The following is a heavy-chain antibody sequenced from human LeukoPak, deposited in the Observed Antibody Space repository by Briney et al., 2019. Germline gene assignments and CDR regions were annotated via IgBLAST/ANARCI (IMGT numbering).Heavy chain of an antibody. CDR3: ARGYDYGDQFDY. CDR1: GYTFTGYY. D-gene: IGHD4-17*01. V-gene: IGHV1-2*04. CDR2: INPNSGGT. J-gene: IGHJ4*02. Sequence: ASVKVSCKAAGYTFTGYYMHWVRQAPGQGLEWMGWINPNSGGTNYAQKFQGWVTMTRDTSISTAYMELSRLRSDDTAVYYCARGYDYGDQFDYWGQGTLVTVSS.